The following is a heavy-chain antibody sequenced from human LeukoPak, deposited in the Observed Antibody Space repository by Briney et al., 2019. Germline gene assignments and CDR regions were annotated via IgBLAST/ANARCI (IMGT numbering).Heavy chain of an antibody. CDR1: GGSFSGYY. CDR2: INHSGST. CDR3: AREDSSGYLGY. Sequence: SETLALTCAVYGGSFSGYYWSCIRQPPGKGLEWIGEINHSGSTNYNPSLKSRVTISVDTSKNQFSLKRSSVTAADTAVYYCAREDSSGYLGYWGQGTLVTVSS. J-gene: IGHJ4*02. D-gene: IGHD3-22*01. V-gene: IGHV4-34*01.